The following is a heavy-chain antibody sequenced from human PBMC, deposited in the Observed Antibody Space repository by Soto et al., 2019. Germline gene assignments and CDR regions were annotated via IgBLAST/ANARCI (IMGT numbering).Heavy chain of an antibody. Sequence: GGSLRLSCAASEFTDSSNYMSWVRQAPGKGLEWVSYISSSSSTIYYADSVKGRFTISRDNAKNSLYLQMNSLRDEDTAVYYCARVIMDVWGQGTTVTVSS. J-gene: IGHJ6*02. CDR1: EFTDSSNY. V-gene: IGHV3-48*02. CDR2: ISSSSSTI. CDR3: ARVIMDV.